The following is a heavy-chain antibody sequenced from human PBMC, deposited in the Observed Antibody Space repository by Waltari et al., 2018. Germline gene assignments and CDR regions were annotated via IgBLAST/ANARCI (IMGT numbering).Heavy chain of an antibody. Sequence: EVQMLESGGGLVEPGGSLRLSCTTSGFTFFHYTMSWVRQTPTRGLEWVSYISSRGSATHYADSVRGRFTISRDSAKGSVYLQMNNLRADDAAMYYCARGRYGAGSYSDYDYWGQGTLVTVSS. D-gene: IGHD3-10*01. CDR1: GFTFFHYT. V-gene: IGHV3-48*01. CDR3: ARGRYGAGSYSDYDY. J-gene: IGHJ4*02. CDR2: ISSRGSAT.